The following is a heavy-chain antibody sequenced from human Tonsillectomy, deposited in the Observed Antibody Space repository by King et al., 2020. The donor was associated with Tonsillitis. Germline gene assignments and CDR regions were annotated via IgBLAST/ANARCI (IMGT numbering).Heavy chain of an antibody. D-gene: IGHD3-10*01. Sequence: VQLVESGGGLVQPGGSLRLSCAASGFTFSSYAMSWVRQAPGKGLEWVSAISGSGGRTYYADPVKGRFTISRDNSRNTVYLQLNSLRVEDTAVYYCVKEEERFSYGDYWGQGTLVTVSS. CDR1: GFTFSSYA. CDR2: ISGSGGRT. CDR3: VKEEERFSYGDY. J-gene: IGHJ4*02. V-gene: IGHV3-23*04.